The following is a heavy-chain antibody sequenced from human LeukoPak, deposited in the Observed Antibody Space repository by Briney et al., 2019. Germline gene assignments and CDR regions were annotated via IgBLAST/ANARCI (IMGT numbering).Heavy chain of an antibody. CDR3: TRGRAAGD. J-gene: IGHJ4*02. CDR2: VSPDSGDT. CDR1: GYTFTNND. D-gene: IGHD2-21*02. V-gene: IGHV1-8*01. Sequence: ASVKVSCKASGYTFTNNDINWVRQATGQGIEWMGWVSPDSGDTGYAPNFRGRVTMTTDTSINTAYMELTSLTSEDTAIHYCTRGRAAGDRGQGTLVTVSS.